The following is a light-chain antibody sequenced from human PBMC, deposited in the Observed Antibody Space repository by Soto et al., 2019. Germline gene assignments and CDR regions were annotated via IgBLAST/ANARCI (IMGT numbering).Light chain of an antibody. V-gene: IGKV1-5*03. Sequence: DIQMTQSPSTLSASVGDRVTFTCRASQSISTWLAWYQQKPGKAPKLLIYEASNLERGVPSRFSGSGSGTEFTLTISSLQPDDFATYYCQQYNSYSVWTFGQGTKVEIK. CDR2: EAS. CDR1: QSISTW. CDR3: QQYNSYSVWT. J-gene: IGKJ1*01.